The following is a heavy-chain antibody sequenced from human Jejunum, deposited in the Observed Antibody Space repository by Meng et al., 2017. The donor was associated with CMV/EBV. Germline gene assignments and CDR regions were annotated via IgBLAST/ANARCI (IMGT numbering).Heavy chain of an antibody. CDR2: IKPNSGGT. CDR3: ARDALGYCSSTSCPGGIDP. J-gene: IGHJ5*02. D-gene: IGHD2-2*01. CDR1: FTGYY. V-gene: IGHV1-2*02. Sequence: FTGYYIYWVRQAPGQGLESMGWIKPNSGGTNYAQKFQSRVTLTRDTSISTAYMELSGLRSDDTAVYYCARDALGYCSSTSCPGGIDPWGQGTLVTVSS.